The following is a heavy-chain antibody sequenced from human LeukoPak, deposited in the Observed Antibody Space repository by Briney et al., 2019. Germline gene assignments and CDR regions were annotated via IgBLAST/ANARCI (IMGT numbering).Heavy chain of an antibody. CDR2: ISSSGSTI. D-gene: IGHD3-10*02. Sequence: GGSLRLSCVASGFSFDDYGMTWVRQVPGKGLEWVSYISSSGSTIKYADSVKGRFTISRGNAKNSLYLQMNSLRAEDTAVYYCAELGITMIGGVWGKGTTVTISS. CDR1: GFSFDDYG. J-gene: IGHJ6*04. V-gene: IGHV3-48*03. CDR3: AELGITMIGGV.